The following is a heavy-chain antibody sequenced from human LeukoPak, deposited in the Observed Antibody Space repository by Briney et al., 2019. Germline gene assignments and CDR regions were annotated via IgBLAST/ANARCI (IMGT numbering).Heavy chain of an antibody. CDR2: IIPILGIA. Sequence: SVKVSCKASGGTFSSYAISWARQAPGQGLEWMGRIIPILGIANYAQKFQGRVTITADKSTSTAYMELSSLRAEDTALYYCAKDLFITMIVVVNGAFDIWGQGTMVTVSS. CDR1: GGTFSSYA. J-gene: IGHJ3*02. CDR3: AKDLFITMIVVVNGAFDI. D-gene: IGHD3-22*01. V-gene: IGHV1-69*04.